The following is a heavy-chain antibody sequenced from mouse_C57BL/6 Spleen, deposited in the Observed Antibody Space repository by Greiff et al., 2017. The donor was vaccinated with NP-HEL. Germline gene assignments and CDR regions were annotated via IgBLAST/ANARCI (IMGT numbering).Heavy chain of an antibody. D-gene: IGHD1-1*01. CDR2: IYPSDSET. Sequence: VQLQQPGAELVRPGSSVKLSCKASGYTFNSYWMDWVKQRPGQGLEWIGNIYPSDSETHYNQKFKDKATLTVDKSSSTAYMQLSSLTSEDSAVYYCARFTTVLMDYWGQGTSVTVSS. J-gene: IGHJ4*01. V-gene: IGHV1-61*01. CDR1: GYTFNSYW. CDR3: ARFTTVLMDY.